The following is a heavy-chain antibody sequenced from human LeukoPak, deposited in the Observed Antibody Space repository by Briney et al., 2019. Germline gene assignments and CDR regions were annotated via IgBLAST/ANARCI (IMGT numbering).Heavy chain of an antibody. CDR3: ARGSFSADAPLVLDYFHH. CDR2: INPNSGGT. V-gene: IGHV1-2*02. Sequence: GASVKVSCKASGYTFTGYYIHWVRQAPGQGLEWMGWINPNSGGTNYAQKFQGRVTMTRDTSISTAYMELNRLRADDTAVYYCARGSFSADAPLVLDYFHHWGQGTLVTDSS. CDR1: GYTFTGYY. J-gene: IGHJ1*01. D-gene: IGHD5-18*01.